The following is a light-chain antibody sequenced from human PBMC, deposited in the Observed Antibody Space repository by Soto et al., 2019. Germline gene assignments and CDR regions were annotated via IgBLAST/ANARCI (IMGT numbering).Light chain of an antibody. V-gene: IGLV2-23*01. CDR2: EDT. Sequence: QSALTQPASVSGSPGQSITISCTGTSSDVGGYNLVSWYQHHPGNAPKLIIYEDTKRPSGLFNRFSGSKSGNTASLTISGLQAEDEADYYCCSYAGSSNWVFGGGTKLTVL. CDR3: CSYAGSSNWV. CDR1: SSDVGGYNL. J-gene: IGLJ3*02.